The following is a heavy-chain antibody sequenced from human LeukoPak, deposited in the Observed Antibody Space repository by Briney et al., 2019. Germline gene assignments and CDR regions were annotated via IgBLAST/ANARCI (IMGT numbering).Heavy chain of an antibody. Sequence: GGSLRLSRAASGFTFSNYAMSWVRQTPGKGLEWVSLISGRGLNTYYADSMKGRFTISRDNSKNTLYLQLNGLRAEDTAIYYCARSRNDYKYHFDSWGQGTLVTVSS. CDR2: ISGRGLNT. J-gene: IGHJ4*02. CDR1: GFTFSNYA. D-gene: IGHD5-24*01. CDR3: ARSRNDYKYHFDS. V-gene: IGHV3-23*01.